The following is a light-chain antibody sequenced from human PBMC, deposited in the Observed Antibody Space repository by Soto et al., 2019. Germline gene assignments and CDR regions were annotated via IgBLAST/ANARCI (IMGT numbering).Light chain of an antibody. Sequence: DIQMTQSPSSLSASVGDRVTITCRASQGIIDYLAWYQHKPGKAPNLLIYAASTLHSGVPSRFSGSGSGTDLTLPISNLQPEDVGTYCCQKYNTAPHTFGPGTKVEI. J-gene: IGKJ1*01. CDR3: QKYNTAPHT. CDR2: AAS. V-gene: IGKV1-27*01. CDR1: QGIIDY.